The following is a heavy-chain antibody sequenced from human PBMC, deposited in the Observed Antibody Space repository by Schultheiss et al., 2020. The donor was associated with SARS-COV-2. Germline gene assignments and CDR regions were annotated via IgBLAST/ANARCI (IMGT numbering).Heavy chain of an antibody. CDR3: ARDIRGVHIVVVAYFDC. J-gene: IGHJ4*02. V-gene: IGHV3-23*01. CDR1: GFTFSSYW. Sequence: GGSLRLSCAASGFTFSSYWMSWVRQAPGKGLEWVSAISGSGGSTYYADSVKGRFTISRDNAKNSLYLQMNSLRAEDTAVYYCARDIRGVHIVVVAYFDCWGQGTLVIVSS. D-gene: IGHD2-21*01. CDR2: ISGSGGST.